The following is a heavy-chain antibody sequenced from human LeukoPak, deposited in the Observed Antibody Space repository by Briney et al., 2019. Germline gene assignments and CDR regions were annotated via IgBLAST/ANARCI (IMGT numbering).Heavy chain of an antibody. J-gene: IGHJ3*02. V-gene: IGHV4-39*07. CDR1: GGSISKSPYY. CDR2: IYHSGGT. Sequence: SETLSLTCIVAGGSISKSPYYWAWIRQPPGKGLEWIGEIYHSGGTNYNPSLKSRITISVDKSQNQFSLKVNSLTAADTAVYYCGRHFYYDSSGNYGDNAFDIWGQGTMVTVSS. D-gene: IGHD3-22*01. CDR3: GRHFYYDSSGNYGDNAFDI.